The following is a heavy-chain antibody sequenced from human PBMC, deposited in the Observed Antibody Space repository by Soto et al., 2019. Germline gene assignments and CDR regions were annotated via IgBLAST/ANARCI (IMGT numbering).Heavy chain of an antibody. CDR2: THHSGTT. Sequence: QVQLQESGPGLVKPSGTLSLTCAVSGGSISSSNWWSWVRQPPGKGLEWIGETHHSGTTNYNPSLKSRVTIAVDKSKNQFPLKLSAVTAADTAVYYCAREGSGSSFFDYWGQGTLVTVPS. V-gene: IGHV4-4*02. J-gene: IGHJ4*02. CDR1: GGSISSSNW. CDR3: AREGSGSSFFDY. D-gene: IGHD3-10*01.